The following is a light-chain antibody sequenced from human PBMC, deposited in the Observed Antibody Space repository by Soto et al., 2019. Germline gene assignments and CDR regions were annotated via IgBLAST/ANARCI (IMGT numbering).Light chain of an antibody. CDR2: GNS. CDR3: QSYDSSLSSHV. CDR1: SSNIGAGYD. V-gene: IGLV1-40*01. J-gene: IGLJ1*01. Sequence: QSVLTQPPSVSGAPGQRVTISCTGSSSNIGAGYDVHWYQQLPGTAPKLLIYGNSNRPSGVPDRFSGSQSGPSASLAITGLQAEDEADYYCQSYDSSLSSHVFGTGTKLTVL.